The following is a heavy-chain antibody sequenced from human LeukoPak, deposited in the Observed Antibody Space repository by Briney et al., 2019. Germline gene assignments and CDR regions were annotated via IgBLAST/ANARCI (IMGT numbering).Heavy chain of an antibody. CDR2: IYYSGST. CDR3: ARHRWIQLWLRGYYFDY. Sequence: SETLSLTCTVSGGSISSSSYYWGWIRQPPGKGLEWIGSIYYSGSTYYNPSLKSRVTISVDTSKNQFSLKLSSVTAADTAVYYCARHRWIQLWLRGYYFDYWGQGTLVTVSS. CDR1: GGSISSSSYY. J-gene: IGHJ4*02. D-gene: IGHD5-18*01. V-gene: IGHV4-39*01.